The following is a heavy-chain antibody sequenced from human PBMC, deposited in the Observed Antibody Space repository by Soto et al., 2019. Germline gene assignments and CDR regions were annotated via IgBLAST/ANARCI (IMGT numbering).Heavy chain of an antibody. V-gene: IGHV3-7*04. CDR3: ARFYYDSSGYLPSPYYYYYGMDV. CDR2: IKQDGSEK. Sequence: PGGSLRLSCAASGFTFSNSALHWVRQAPGKGLEWVANIKQDGSEKYYVDSVKGRFTISRDNAKNSLYLQMNSLRAEDTAVYYCARFYYDSSGYLPSPYYYYYGMDVWGQGT. J-gene: IGHJ6*02. D-gene: IGHD3-22*01. CDR1: GFTFSNSA.